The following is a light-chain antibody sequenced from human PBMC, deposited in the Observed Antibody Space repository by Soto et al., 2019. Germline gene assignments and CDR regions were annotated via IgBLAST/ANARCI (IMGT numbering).Light chain of an antibody. J-gene: IGLJ1*01. CDR1: TNDVGGYNF. CDR2: EVS. V-gene: IGLV2-8*01. CDR3: SSYAGNNIYYV. Sequence: HSVLTQPPSASGSPGQSVTISCTGTTNDVGGYNFVSWYQQHPGKAPKLMIFEVSKRPSGVPDRFSGSKSGSTASLTVSGLQAEDEADYYCSSYAGNNIYYVFGTGTKLTVL.